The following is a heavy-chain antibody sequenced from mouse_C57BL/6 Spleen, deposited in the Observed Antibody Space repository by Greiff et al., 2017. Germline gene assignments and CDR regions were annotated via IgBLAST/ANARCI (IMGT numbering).Heavy chain of an antibody. CDR1: GYAFSSYW. J-gene: IGHJ2*01. V-gene: IGHV1-80*01. Sequence: QVQLKQSGAELVKPGASVKISCKASGYAFSSYWMNWVKQRPGKGLEWIGQIYPGDGDTNYNGKFKGKATLTADKSSSTAYMQLSSLTSEDSAVYFCARLLRYDYYFDYWGQGTTLTVSS. CDR3: ARLLRYDYYFDY. D-gene: IGHD1-1*01. CDR2: IYPGDGDT.